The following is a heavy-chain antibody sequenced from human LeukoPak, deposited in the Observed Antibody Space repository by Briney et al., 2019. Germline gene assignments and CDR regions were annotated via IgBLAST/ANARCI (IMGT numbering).Heavy chain of an antibody. J-gene: IGHJ4*02. V-gene: IGHV3-53*01. CDR1: GFTVSSNY. CDR3: ATRPSSGSYFDY. CDR2: IYSGGST. D-gene: IGHD1-26*01. Sequence: PGGSLRLSCADSGFTVSSNYMSWVRQAPGKGLEWVSVIYSGGSTYYADSVKGRFTISRDNSKNTLYLQMNSLRAEDTAVYYCATRPSSGSYFDYWGQGTLVTVSS.